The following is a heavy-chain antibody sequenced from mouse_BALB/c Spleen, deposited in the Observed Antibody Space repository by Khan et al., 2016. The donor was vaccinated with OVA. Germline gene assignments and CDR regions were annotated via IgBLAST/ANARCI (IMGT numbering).Heavy chain of an antibody. D-gene: IGHD2-12*01. Sequence: QVQLKESGPGLVAPSQSLSITCTVSGFSLTSYGVNWVRQPPGKGLEWLGVIWGDGSTNYHSALISRLSISKDNSKSQVFLKLKSLQPDDTGTYYCVKQNFVTHYAMDYWGQGTAVTVSS. CDR3: VKQNFVTHYAMDY. CDR1: GFSLTSYG. V-gene: IGHV2-3*01. CDR2: IWGDGST. J-gene: IGHJ4*01.